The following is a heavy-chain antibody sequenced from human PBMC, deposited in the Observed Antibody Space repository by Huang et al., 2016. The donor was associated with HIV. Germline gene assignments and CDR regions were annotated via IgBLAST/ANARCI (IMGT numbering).Heavy chain of an antibody. CDR1: GNTFTTYS. V-gene: IGHV7-4-1*02. Sequence: QVQLVQSGSELRKPGASVKVSCKASGNTFTTYSLIWVRQAPGKGLEWRGWINTKTGKPTYAQGFTGRFVFSLDTTGSTAYLQISSLKTDDTAKYFCARYRLTGTFLDSWGQGTQVTVSS. J-gene: IGHJ4*02. CDR3: ARYRLTGTFLDS. D-gene: IGHD3-9*01. CDR2: INTKTGKP.